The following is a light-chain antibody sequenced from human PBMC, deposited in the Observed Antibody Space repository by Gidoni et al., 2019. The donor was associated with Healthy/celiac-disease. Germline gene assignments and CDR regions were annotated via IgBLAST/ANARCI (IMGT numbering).Light chain of an antibody. CDR1: QSVSSY. Sequence: EILLKHSPATLSLSPGERATLSCRASQSVSSYLAWYQQKPGQAPRLLIYDASNRATAIPARFSGSGSGTDFTLTISSLEPEDFAVYYCQQRSNWPPLTFGGGTKVEIK. CDR3: QQRSNWPPLT. J-gene: IGKJ4*01. V-gene: IGKV3-11*01. CDR2: DAS.